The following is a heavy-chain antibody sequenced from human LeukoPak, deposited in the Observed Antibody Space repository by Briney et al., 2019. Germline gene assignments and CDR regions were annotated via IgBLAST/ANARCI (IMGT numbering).Heavy chain of an antibody. V-gene: IGHV3-66*01. CDR2: IYSGGST. CDR1: GFTVSSNY. J-gene: IGHJ5*02. D-gene: IGHD3-10*01. Sequence: PGGSLRLSCAASGFTVSSNYMSWVRQAPGKGLEWVSVIYSGGSTYYADSVKGRFTISRDNSKNTLYLQMNSLRAEDTAVYYCARAKGFGELLGWFDPWGQGTLVTVSS. CDR3: ARAKGFGELLGWFDP.